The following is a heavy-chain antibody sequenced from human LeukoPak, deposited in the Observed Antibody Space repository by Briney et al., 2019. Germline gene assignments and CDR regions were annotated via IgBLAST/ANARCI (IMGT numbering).Heavy chain of an antibody. CDR2: INHSGST. CDR1: GFTFSSYW. J-gene: IGHJ6*03. Sequence: GSLRLSCAASGFTFSSYWMHWVRQPPGKGLEWIGEINHSGSTNYNPSLKSRVTISVDTSKNQFSLKLSSVTAADTAVYYCARVGGHSSSWYGYYYYYMDVWGKGTTVTVSS. CDR3: ARVGGHSSSWYGYYYYYMDV. V-gene: IGHV4-34*01. D-gene: IGHD6-13*01.